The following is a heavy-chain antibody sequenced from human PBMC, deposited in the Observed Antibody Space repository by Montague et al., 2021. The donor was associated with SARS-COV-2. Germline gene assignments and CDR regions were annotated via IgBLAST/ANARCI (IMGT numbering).Heavy chain of an antibody. J-gene: IGHJ4*02. CDR2: IYQSGST. V-gene: IGHV4-4*02. CDR3: VRAGGLDNRPPV. CDR1: GDSIMTTNW. D-gene: IGHD3/OR15-3a*01. Sequence: SETLSLTCAVSGDSIMTTNWWSWVRQPPGKGLEWIGEIYQSGSTNYNPSLKSRVTMSIDKSKNQFSLELNSVTAADTALYYCVRAGGLDNRPPVRGQGTLVPDSS.